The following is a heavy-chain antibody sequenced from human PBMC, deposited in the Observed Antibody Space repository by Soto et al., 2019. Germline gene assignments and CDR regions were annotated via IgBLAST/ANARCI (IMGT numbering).Heavy chain of an antibody. J-gene: IGHJ3*02. CDR2: TYYRSRWFN. D-gene: IGHD6-19*01. CDR1: GDSVSSNTAT. Sequence: QVQLQQSGPGLVKPSQTLSLTCAISGDSVSSNTATWNWIRQSPSRGLEWLARTYYRSRWFNEYAVSVKSRITINPETSKNRFSLQLNFVTPEDTAVYYCAFAEAATTHDAFDIWGRGTMVTVSS. V-gene: IGHV6-1*01. CDR3: AFAEAATTHDAFDI.